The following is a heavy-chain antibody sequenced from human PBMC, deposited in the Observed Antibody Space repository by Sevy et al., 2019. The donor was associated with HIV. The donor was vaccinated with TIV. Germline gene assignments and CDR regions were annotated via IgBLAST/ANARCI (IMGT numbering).Heavy chain of an antibody. D-gene: IGHD6-19*01. V-gene: IGHV5-51*01. CDR1: GYSFTSYW. Sequence: GESLKISCKGSGYSFTSYWIGWVRQMPGKGLEWMGIIYPGDSDTRYSPSFQGQVTISADKSISTAYLQWSSLKASDTAMYYCARREPYSSGWSRGYYMDVWGKGTTVTVSS. CDR3: ARREPYSSGWSRGYYMDV. J-gene: IGHJ6*03. CDR2: IYPGDSDT.